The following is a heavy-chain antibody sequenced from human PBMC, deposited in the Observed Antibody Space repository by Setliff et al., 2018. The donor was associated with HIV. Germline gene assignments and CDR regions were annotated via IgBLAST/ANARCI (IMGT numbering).Heavy chain of an antibody. D-gene: IGHD6-19*01. CDR1: GFTFGDYF. Sequence: LRLSCTASGFTFGDYFMSWVRQAPGKGLEWVGFIRTKVYGGTTEYAASVKGRFTISRDDSKNIAYLQMNSLKTDDTAVYYCTRGRDIAVAAVNDYWGQGTLVTVSS. J-gene: IGHJ4*02. CDR3: TRGRDIAVAAVNDY. CDR2: IRTKVYGGTT. V-gene: IGHV3-49*04.